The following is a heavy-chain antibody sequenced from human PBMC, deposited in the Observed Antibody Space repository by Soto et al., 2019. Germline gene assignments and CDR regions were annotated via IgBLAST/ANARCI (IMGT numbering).Heavy chain of an antibody. CDR3: ARGPPLFGVVITPGFDY. J-gene: IGHJ4*02. CDR2: INHSGST. V-gene: IGHV4-34*01. Sequence: QVQLQQWGAGLLKPSETLSLTCAVYGGSFSGYYWSWIRQPPGKGLEWIGEINHSGSTNYNPSLKSRVTISVDTSKNQFSLKLSSVTAADTAVYYCARGPPLFGVVITPGFDYWGQGTLVTVSS. CDR1: GGSFSGYY. D-gene: IGHD3-3*01.